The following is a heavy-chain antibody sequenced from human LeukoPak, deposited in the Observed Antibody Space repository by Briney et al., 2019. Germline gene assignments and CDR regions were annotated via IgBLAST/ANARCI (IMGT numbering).Heavy chain of an antibody. CDR3: ARGLPSYGDYVDYYFYMDV. V-gene: IGHV4-4*07. D-gene: IGHD4-17*01. Sequence: SESLCLTCTVSGYTISGFYWSWIRQPAGKGLQWIGRISTSGSTNYNPSLKSRVTMSVDRSTNEFSLTVRSVTAADTALYYCARGLPSYGDYVDYYFYMDVWGKGTTVTVSS. CDR2: ISTSGST. J-gene: IGHJ6*03. CDR1: GYTISGFY.